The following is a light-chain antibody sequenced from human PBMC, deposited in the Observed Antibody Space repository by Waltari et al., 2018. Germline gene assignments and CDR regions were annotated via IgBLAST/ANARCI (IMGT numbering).Light chain of an antibody. V-gene: IGKV1-39*01. J-gene: IGKJ2*01. CDR1: QSISNY. CDR3: QQSYSTPYT. CDR2: AAS. Sequence: DIQMTQSPSSLSASIGDRVTITCRASQSISNYLNWNQQKPGKAPNLLIYAASSLQSGVPSRFSGSGSGTDFTLTINSLHPEDLATYYCQQSYSTPYTFGQGTKLE.